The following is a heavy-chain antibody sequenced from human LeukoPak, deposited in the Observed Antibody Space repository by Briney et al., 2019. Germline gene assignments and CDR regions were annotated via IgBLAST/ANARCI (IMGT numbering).Heavy chain of an antibody. D-gene: IGHD1-26*01. V-gene: IGHV3-30-3*01. CDR2: ISYDGDKQ. CDR3: ARESHEGATRAYNWFDP. CDR1: GFTFNTFA. J-gene: IGHJ5*02. Sequence: LPGGSLRLSCAATGFTFNTFAMHWVRQAPGKGLEWLGLISYDGDKQIYPASVKGRFSFSRDNSNNTLYLQMNNLRPEDTALYYCARESHEGATRAYNWFDPWGQGTLVSVSS.